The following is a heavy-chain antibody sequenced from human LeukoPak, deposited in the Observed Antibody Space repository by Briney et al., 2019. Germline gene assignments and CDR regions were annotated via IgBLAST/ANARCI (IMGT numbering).Heavy chain of an antibody. CDR3: ARVNGSSSWYRYFDY. CDR1: GGSISSSNW. J-gene: IGHJ4*02. Sequence: PSGTLSLTCAVSGGSISSSNWWSWVRQPPGKGLEWIGEIYHSGSTNYNPSLKSRVTISVDKSKNQFSLKLSSVTAADTAVYYCARVNGSSSWYRYFDYWGQGTLVTVSS. D-gene: IGHD6-13*01. V-gene: IGHV4-4*02. CDR2: IYHSGST.